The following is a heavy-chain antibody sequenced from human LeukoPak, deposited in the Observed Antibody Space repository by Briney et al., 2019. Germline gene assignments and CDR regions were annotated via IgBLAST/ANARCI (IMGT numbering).Heavy chain of an antibody. J-gene: IGHJ3*02. Sequence: SETLSLTCTVSGGSISSYYWSWIRQPPGKGLEWIGYIYYSGSTNYNPSLKSRVTISVDTSKNQFSLKLSSVTAADTAVYYCARRPGPKYTRGAFDIWGQGTMVTVSS. CDR1: GGSISSYY. CDR2: IYYSGST. CDR3: ARRPGPKYTRGAFDI. D-gene: IGHD1-1*01. V-gene: IGHV4-59*12.